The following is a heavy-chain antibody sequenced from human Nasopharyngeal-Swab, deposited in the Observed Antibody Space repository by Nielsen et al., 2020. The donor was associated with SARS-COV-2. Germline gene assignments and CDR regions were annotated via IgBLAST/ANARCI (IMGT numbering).Heavy chain of an antibody. CDR3: ARDSTYDILTGYPFDY. CDR2: ISYDGSNK. D-gene: IGHD3-9*01. Sequence: WIRQPPGKGLEWVAVISYDGSNKCYADSVKGRFTISRDNSKNTLYLQMNSLRAEDTAVYYCARDSTYDILTGYPFDYWGQGTLVTVSS. V-gene: IGHV3-30-3*01. J-gene: IGHJ4*02.